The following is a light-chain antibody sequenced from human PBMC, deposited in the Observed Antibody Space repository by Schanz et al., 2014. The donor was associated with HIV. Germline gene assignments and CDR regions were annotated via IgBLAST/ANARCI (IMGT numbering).Light chain of an antibody. CDR2: GAS. V-gene: IGKV3-20*01. CDR1: QSLGGSQ. J-gene: IGKJ2*01. Sequence: ETVLTQSPGSLSLSPGERATLSCRASQSLGGSQLAWYQHKPGQAPRLLIYGASNRATGIPDRFSGGGSGTDFTLTISRVEPEDLAVYYCQQYGSSPKTFGQGTKLEI. CDR3: QQYGSSPKT.